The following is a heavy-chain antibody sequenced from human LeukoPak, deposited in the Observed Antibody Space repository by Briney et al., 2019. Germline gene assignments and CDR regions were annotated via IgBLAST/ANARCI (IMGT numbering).Heavy chain of an antibody. CDR1: GGSFSGYY. J-gene: IGHJ6*02. D-gene: IGHD3-9*01. V-gene: IGHV4-34*01. CDR3: ARDMTYYDILTGYSYYYYYGMDV. CDR2: INHSGST. Sequence: SETLSLTCAVYGGSFSGYYWSWIRQPPGKGLEWIGEINHSGSTNYNPSLKSRVTISVDTSKNQFSLELSSVTAADTAVYYCARDMTYYDILTGYSYYYYYGMDVWGQGTTVTVSS.